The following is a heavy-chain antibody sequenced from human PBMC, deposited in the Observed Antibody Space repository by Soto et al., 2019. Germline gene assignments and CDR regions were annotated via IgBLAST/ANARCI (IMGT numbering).Heavy chain of an antibody. CDR1: GFTFSSYA. J-gene: IGHJ6*02. CDR2: ISGSGGST. Sequence: GGPLRLSCAASGFTFSSYAMSWVRQAPGKGLEWVSAISGSGGSTYYADSVKGRFTISRDNSKNTLYLQMNSLRAEDTAVYYCAKGSPPLYYYYGMDVWGQGTTVTVSS. CDR3: AKGSPPLYYYYGMDV. D-gene: IGHD2-15*01. V-gene: IGHV3-23*01.